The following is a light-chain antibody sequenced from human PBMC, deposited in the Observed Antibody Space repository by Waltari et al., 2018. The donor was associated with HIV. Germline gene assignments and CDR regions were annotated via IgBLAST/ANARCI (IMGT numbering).Light chain of an antibody. Sequence: EIVLTQSPGTLSLSPGESVTLSCRASQSVNINHLAWYQHKPGQSPRLLIYCTSDRATGIPDRFRGSGSGTDFSLTINRLEPEDFAIYYWQQYTSSPTFGQGTKVDMK. CDR3: QQYTSSPT. CDR2: CTS. J-gene: IGKJ1*01. CDR1: QSVNINH. V-gene: IGKV3-20*01.